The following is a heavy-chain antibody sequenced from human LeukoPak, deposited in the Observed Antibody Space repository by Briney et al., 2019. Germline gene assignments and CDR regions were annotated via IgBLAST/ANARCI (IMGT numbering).Heavy chain of an antibody. CDR3: ATASGGNRGLFDY. V-gene: IGHV4-4*02. CDR1: GGSISSSNW. CDR2: IYHSGST. J-gene: IGHJ4*02. Sequence: ASGTLSLTCAVSGGSISSSNWWSWVRQPPGKGLEWIGEIYHSGSTNYNPSLKSRVTISVDKSKNQFPLKLSSVTAADTAVYYCATASGGNRGLFDYWGQGTLVTVSS. D-gene: IGHD3-10*01.